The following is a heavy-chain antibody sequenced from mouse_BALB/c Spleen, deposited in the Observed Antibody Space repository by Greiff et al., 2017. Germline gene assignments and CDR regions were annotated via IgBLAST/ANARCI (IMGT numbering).Heavy chain of an antibody. CDR3: ARGPYGPFAY. V-gene: IGHV5-6-5*01. Sequence: DVKLVESGGGLVKPGGSLKLSCAASGFTFSSYAMSWVRQTPEKRLEWVASISSGGSTYYPDSVKGRFTISRDNARNILYLQMSSLRSEDTAMYYCARGPYGPFAYWGQGTLVTVSA. J-gene: IGHJ3*01. CDR1: GFTFSSYA. D-gene: IGHD1-1*02. CDR2: ISSGGST.